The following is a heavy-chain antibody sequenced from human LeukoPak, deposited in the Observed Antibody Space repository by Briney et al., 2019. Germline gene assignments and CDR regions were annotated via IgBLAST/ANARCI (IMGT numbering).Heavy chain of an antibody. D-gene: IGHD1-26*01. CDR2: IHHSGST. CDR3: ARDVGGSYSYDT. CDR1: GGSFSGYY. Sequence: SETLSLTCAVYGGSFSGYYWSWIRQPPGKGLEWIASIHHSGSTYYNPSLKNRVTISMDTSKNHFSLNLTSVTAADTAVYYCARDVGGSYSYDTWGQGTLVTVSS. V-gene: IGHV4-34*01. J-gene: IGHJ5*02.